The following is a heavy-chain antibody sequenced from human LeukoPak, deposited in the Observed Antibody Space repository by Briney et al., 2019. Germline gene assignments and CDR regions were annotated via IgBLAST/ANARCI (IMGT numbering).Heavy chain of an antibody. Sequence: GRSLRLSCAASGFTFDDYAMHWVRQAPGKGLEWVSGISWNSGSIGYADSVKGRFTISRDNAKNSLYLQMNSLRAEDTALYYCAKEGYSSSRENYWGQGTLVTLSS. CDR2: ISWNSGSI. CDR1: GFTFDDYA. CDR3: AKEGYSSSRENY. V-gene: IGHV3-9*01. D-gene: IGHD6-13*01. J-gene: IGHJ4*02.